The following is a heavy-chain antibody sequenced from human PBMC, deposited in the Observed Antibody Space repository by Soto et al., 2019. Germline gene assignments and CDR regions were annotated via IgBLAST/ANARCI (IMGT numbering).Heavy chain of an antibody. D-gene: IGHD6-13*01. CDR2: IYYSGST. J-gene: IGHJ4*02. CDR3: ARIAAAGTIWYFDY. V-gene: IGHV4-39*01. CDR1: GGSISSSSYY. Sequence: SLTCTVSGGSISSSSYYWGWIRQPPGKGLEWIGSIYYSGSTYYNPSLKSRVTISVDTSKNQFSLKLSSVTAADTAVYYCARIAAAGTIWYFDYWGQGTLVTVSS.